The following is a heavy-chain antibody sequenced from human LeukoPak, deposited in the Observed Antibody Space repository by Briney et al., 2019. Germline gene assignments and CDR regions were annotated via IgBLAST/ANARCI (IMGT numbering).Heavy chain of an antibody. D-gene: IGHD7-27*01. CDR3: SRELAWGPADY. V-gene: IGHV4-34*01. CDR2: INHSGST. CDR1: GGSFSGYY. Sequence: PSETLSLTCAVYGGSFSGYYWSWIRQPPGKGLEWIGEINHSGSTNYNPSLKSRVTISVDTSKNQVSLQLTSVTPEDTAVYYCSRELAWGPADYWGQGTLVTVSS. J-gene: IGHJ4*02.